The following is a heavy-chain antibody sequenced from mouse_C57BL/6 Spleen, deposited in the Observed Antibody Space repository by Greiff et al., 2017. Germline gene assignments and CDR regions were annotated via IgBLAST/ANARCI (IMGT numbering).Heavy chain of an antibody. J-gene: IGHJ3*01. D-gene: IGHD1-1*01. CDR1: GFTFSSYG. Sequence: EVNVVESGGDLVKPGGSLKLSCAASGFTFSSYGMSWVRQTPDKRLEWVATISSGGSYTYYPDSVKGRFTISRDNAKNTLYLQMSSLKSEDTAMYYCARRATVVEGWFAYWGQGTLVTVSA. V-gene: IGHV5-6*02. CDR3: ARRATVVEGWFAY. CDR2: ISSGGSYT.